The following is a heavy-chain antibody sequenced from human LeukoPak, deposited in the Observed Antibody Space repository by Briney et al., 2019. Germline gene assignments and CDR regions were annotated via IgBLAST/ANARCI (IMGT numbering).Heavy chain of an antibody. D-gene: IGHD3-3*01. V-gene: IGHV1-46*01. J-gene: IGHJ3*02. CDR1: GYTFTSYG. CDR2: INPSGGST. Sequence: ASVKVSCKASGYTFTSYGISWVRQAPGQGLEWMGIINPSGGSTSYAQKFQGRVTMTRDTSTSTVYMELSSLRSEDTAVYYCARIIITIFGVVDAFDIWGQGTMVTVSS. CDR3: ARIIITIFGVVDAFDI.